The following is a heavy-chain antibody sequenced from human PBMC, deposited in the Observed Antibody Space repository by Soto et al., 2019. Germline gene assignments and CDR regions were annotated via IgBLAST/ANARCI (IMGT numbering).Heavy chain of an antibody. V-gene: IGHV4-30-2*01. CDR2: IYHSGST. CDR3: ARAGVVGATALDY. CDR1: GGSISSGGYS. D-gene: IGHD1-26*01. Sequence: QLQLQESGSGRVKPSQTLSLTCAVSGGSISSGGYSWSWIRPPPGKGLEWIGYIYHSGSTYYNPSLKSRVTISVDRSKNQFSLKLSSVTAADTAVYYCARAGVVGATALDYWGQGTLVTVSS. J-gene: IGHJ4*02.